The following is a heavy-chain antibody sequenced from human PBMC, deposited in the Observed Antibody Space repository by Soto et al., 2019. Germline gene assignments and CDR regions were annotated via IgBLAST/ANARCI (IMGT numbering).Heavy chain of an antibody. CDR1: GFTFNNFA. J-gene: IGHJ3*01. D-gene: IGHD3-10*01. CDR3: AKDRRYDGSGNHLSGFDV. Sequence: EVQLLESGGGLVQPGGSLRLSCAASGFTFNNFAMNWVRQAPGKGLQWVSTISGSAASTFYADSVKGRFTISRDNLKNTLFLQMNSLRVEDTAIYYCAKDRRYDGSGNHLSGFDVWGQGTMVTVSS. CDR2: ISGSAAST. V-gene: IGHV3-23*01.